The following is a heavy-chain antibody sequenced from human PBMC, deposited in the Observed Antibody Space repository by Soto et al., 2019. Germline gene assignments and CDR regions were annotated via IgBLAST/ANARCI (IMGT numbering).Heavy chain of an antibody. CDR2: ISGHNGNT. CDR3: VRDTYFSDSSGYTRCFDH. Sequence: GASVKVSCKASGYTFTNHGISWVRQAPGQGLEWLGWISGHNGNTKYAQRLKGRVTMTADTSTSTAYMEMNSLTTEDTAVYYCVRDTYFSDSSGYTRCFDHWGQGTLVTVSS. D-gene: IGHD3-22*01. V-gene: IGHV1-18*04. CDR1: GYTFTNHG. J-gene: IGHJ5*02.